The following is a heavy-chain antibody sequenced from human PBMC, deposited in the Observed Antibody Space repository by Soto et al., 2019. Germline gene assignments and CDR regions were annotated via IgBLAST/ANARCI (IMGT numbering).Heavy chain of an antibody. D-gene: IGHD6-19*01. CDR3: AGGGGGHSSGWYPQDY. Sequence: QVQLQQWGAGLLKPSETLSLTCAVYGGSFSGYYWSWIRQPPGKGLEWIGEINHSGSTNYNPSLKSRVTISVDTSKNQFSLKLSSVTAADTAVYYCAGGGGGHSSGWYPQDYWGQGTLVTVSS. J-gene: IGHJ4*02. CDR2: INHSGST. CDR1: GGSFSGYY. V-gene: IGHV4-34*01.